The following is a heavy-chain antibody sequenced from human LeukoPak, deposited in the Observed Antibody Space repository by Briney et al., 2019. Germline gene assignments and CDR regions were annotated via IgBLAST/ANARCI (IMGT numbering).Heavy chain of an antibody. CDR3: ATVGIAAAGYWFDP. D-gene: IGHD6-13*01. Sequence: ASVNVSCKVSGYTLTELSMHWVRQAPGKGLEWMGGFDPEDGETIYAQKIQGRVTMTEDTSTDTAYMELSSLRSEDTAVYYCATVGIAAAGYWFDPWGQGTLVTVSS. J-gene: IGHJ5*02. CDR1: GYTLTELS. CDR2: FDPEDGET. V-gene: IGHV1-24*01.